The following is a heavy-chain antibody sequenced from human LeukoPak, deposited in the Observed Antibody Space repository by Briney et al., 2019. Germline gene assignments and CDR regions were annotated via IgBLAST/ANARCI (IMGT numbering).Heavy chain of an antibody. CDR3: ARLGSYHDF. V-gene: IGHV4-4*09. D-gene: IGHD1-26*01. Sequence: SETLSLTCTVSGASISNYYWSWIRQTPEKGLEGMGHIHTSGESRYYPSLKSPLTMSIDASRNQLSLKLTSVTAADTAVYFCARLGSYHDFWGQGALVTVSS. CDR1: GASISNYY. J-gene: IGHJ4*02. CDR2: IHTSGES.